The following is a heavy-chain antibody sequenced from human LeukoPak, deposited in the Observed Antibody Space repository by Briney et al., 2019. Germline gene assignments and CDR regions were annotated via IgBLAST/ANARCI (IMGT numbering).Heavy chain of an antibody. CDR2: ISSSSTI. Sequence: GGSLRLSCAASGFTFSSYSMNWVRQAPGKGLEWVSYISSSSTIYYADSVKGRFTISRDNAKNSLYLQMNSLRAEDTAVYYCARGAVAEVYFDYWGQGTLVTVSS. CDR3: ARGAVAEVYFDY. J-gene: IGHJ4*02. V-gene: IGHV3-48*04. CDR1: GFTFSSYS. D-gene: IGHD6-19*01.